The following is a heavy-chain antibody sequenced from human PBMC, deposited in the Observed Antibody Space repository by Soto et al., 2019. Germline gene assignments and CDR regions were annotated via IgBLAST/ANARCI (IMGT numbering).Heavy chain of an antibody. Sequence: GSLRLSCAPSGFTXSSYPMSSVRQAPGKGLEWVSAISGSGGSTYYADSVKGRFTISRDNSKNTLYLQMNSLRAEDTAVYYCAKGGILEYYYGMDVWGQGTTVTVSS. CDR1: GFTXSSYP. J-gene: IGHJ6*02. V-gene: IGHV3-23*01. CDR2: ISGSGGST. D-gene: IGHD1-26*01. CDR3: AKGGILEYYYGMDV.